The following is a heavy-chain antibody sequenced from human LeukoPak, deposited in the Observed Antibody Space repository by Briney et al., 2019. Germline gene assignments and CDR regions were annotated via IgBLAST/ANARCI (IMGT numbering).Heavy chain of an antibody. D-gene: IGHD6-13*01. CDR3: ARDAGPNAASLDP. CDR2: IKQDGSEK. Sequence: GGSLRLSCAASGFTFSSYWMSWVRQAPGKGLEWVANIKQDGSEKYYVDSVKGRFTIFRDNAKNSLYLQMNSLRAEDTAVYCCARDAGPNAASLDPWGQGTLVTVSS. V-gene: IGHV3-7*03. CDR1: GFTFSSYW. J-gene: IGHJ5*02.